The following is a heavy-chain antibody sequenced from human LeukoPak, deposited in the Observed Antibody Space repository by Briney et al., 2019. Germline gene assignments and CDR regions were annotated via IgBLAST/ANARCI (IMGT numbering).Heavy chain of an antibody. CDR1: GFTFTNSW. D-gene: IGHD2-8*01. CDR3: TRGTDGSLDY. J-gene: IGHJ4*02. V-gene: IGHV3-7*01. Sequence: GGSLRLSCAASGFTFTNSWMAWVRQAPGKGLEWVANIKQDGSTKHYVDSLTGRFTTSRDNPKNSLYLQMNNLRADDTAVYYCTRGTDGSLDYWGQGILVTVAS. CDR2: IKQDGSTK.